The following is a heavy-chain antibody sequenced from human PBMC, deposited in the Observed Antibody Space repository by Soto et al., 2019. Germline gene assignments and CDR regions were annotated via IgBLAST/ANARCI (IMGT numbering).Heavy chain of an antibody. V-gene: IGHV4-39*01. CDR2: MFYSGLT. D-gene: IGHD2-15*01. CDR3: APLSVSLSGPYGIHV. Sequence: TLSLTCSVSGYSVTSSDYYWAWIRQPPGKGLEWIGSMFYSGLTYYNPSLKSRVTLSVDTSKNQFSVRLNSVTAADTAVYYCAPLSVSLSGPYGIHVWGQGTTVTVS. J-gene: IGHJ6*02. CDR1: GYSVTSSDYY.